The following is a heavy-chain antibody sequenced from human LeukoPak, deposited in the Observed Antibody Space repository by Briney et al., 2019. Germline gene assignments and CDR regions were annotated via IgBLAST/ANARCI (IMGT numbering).Heavy chain of an antibody. CDR1: GFTFSRYE. Sequence: SGGSLRLSCAASGFTFSRYEMNWVRQAPGKGLEWVSSISSSSSYIYYADSVKGRFTISRDNAKNSLYLQMNSLRAEDTSVYYRAKVNYAANDAFDIWGQGTMVTVSS. CDR2: ISSSSSYI. D-gene: IGHD1-7*01. J-gene: IGHJ3*02. V-gene: IGHV3-21*04. CDR3: AKVNYAANDAFDI.